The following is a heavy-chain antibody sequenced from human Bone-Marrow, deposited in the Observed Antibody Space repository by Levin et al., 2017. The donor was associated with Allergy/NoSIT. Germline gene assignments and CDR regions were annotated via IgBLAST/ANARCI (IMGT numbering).Heavy chain of an antibody. CDR3: ALVSGLWDFTDY. J-gene: IGHJ4*02. CDR2: INPNGGYT. CDR1: GYTFTDYY. V-gene: IGHV1-2*02. Sequence: GESLKISCQASGYTFTDYYIHWVRQAPGQGLEWMGWINPNGGYTSSAQKFQGRVTMTTDSSVTTAYLDLRGLKSDDTAVYYCALVSGLWDFTDYWGQGMLVTVSS. D-gene: IGHD5-18*01.